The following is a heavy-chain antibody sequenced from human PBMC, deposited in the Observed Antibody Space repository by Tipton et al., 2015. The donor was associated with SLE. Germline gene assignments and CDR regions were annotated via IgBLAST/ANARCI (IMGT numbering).Heavy chain of an antibody. D-gene: IGHD2-2*01. Sequence: TLSLTCAVYGGSFSGYYWSWIRPPPGKGLEWIGEINQSGSTNYNPSLKSRVTISVDTSKSQFSLKLSSVTAADTAVYYCARGQRPGYCSRASCPYYYYYMDVWGKGTTVTVSS. J-gene: IGHJ6*03. CDR1: GGSFSGYY. V-gene: IGHV4-34*01. CDR3: ARGQRPGYCSRASCPYYYYYMDV. CDR2: INQSGST.